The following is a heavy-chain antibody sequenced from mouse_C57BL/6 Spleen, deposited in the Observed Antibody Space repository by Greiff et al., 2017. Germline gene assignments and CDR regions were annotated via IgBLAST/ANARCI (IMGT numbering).Heavy chain of an antibody. CDR1: GYTFTSYW. J-gene: IGHJ3*01. Sequence: QVQLKQPGAELVKPGASVKLSCKASGYTFTSYWMHWVKQRPGQGLEWIGMIHPNSGSTNYNEKFKSKATLTVDKSSSTAYMQLSSLTSEDSAVYYCASPSTMVTTAPAYWGQGTLVTVSA. D-gene: IGHD2-2*01. CDR2: IHPNSGST. CDR3: ASPSTMVTTAPAY. V-gene: IGHV1-64*01.